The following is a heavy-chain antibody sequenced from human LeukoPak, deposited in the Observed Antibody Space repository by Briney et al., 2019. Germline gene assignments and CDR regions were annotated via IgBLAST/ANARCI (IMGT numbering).Heavy chain of an antibody. CDR1: GFIFNHHT. CDR3: AKDAQRGFDYSNSLEY. J-gene: IGHJ4*02. D-gene: IGHD4-11*01. CDR2: IWSDKSNK. V-gene: IGHV3-30*02. Sequence: PGGSLRLSCAASGFIFNHHTMHWVRQAPGKGLEWVAFIWSDKSNKFYADSVRGRFTISRDDSRKTVYLQMERMTAEDTAIYYCAKDAQRGFDYSNSLEYWGQGVLVTVAS.